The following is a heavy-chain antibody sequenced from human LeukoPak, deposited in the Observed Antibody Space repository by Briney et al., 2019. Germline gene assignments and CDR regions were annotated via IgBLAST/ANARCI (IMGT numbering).Heavy chain of an antibody. CDR1: GFTFSNHG. V-gene: IGHV3-30*03. D-gene: IGHD6-19*01. Sequence: GRSLRLSCAASGFTFSNHGLHWVRQAPGKGLEWVAVISYDGSDKYYADSVKGRFTISRDNSKNTLYLQMNSLRAEDTAVYHCAVSTVASDGFNIWGQGTMVTVSS. CDR3: AVSTVASDGFNI. CDR2: ISYDGSDK. J-gene: IGHJ3*02.